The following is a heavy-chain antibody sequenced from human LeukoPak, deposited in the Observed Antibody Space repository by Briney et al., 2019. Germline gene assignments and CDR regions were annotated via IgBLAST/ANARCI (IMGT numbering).Heavy chain of an antibody. CDR2: IKQDGSEQ. D-gene: IGHD1-26*01. Sequence: GGSLRLSCAASGFTFTTYWMGWVRQAPGKGLEWVANIKQDGSEQYYVDSVKGRFTISRDNSKNTLYLQMNSLRAEDTAVYYCAKRPSIIVGVSNWFDPWGQGTLVTVSS. CDR1: GFTFTTYW. CDR3: AKRPSIIVGVSNWFDP. J-gene: IGHJ5*02. V-gene: IGHV3-7*03.